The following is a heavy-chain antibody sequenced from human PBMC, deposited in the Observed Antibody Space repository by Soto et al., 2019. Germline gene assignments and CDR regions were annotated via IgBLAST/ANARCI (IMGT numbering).Heavy chain of an antibody. D-gene: IGHD3-9*01. V-gene: IGHV4-34*01. Sequence: SETLSLTCAVYGGSFSGYYWSWIRQPPGKGLEWIGEINHSGSTNYNPSLKSRVTISVDTSKNQFSLKLSSVTAADTAVYYCARAPPPRYDILTGYSYTNWFDPWGQGTLVTVSS. CDR2: INHSGST. CDR3: ARAPPPRYDILTGYSYTNWFDP. CDR1: GGSFSGYY. J-gene: IGHJ5*02.